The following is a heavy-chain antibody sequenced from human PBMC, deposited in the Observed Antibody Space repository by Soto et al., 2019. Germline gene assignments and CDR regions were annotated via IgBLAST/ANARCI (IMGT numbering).Heavy chain of an antibody. J-gene: IGHJ6*02. Sequence: GGSLKISCKGSCYRFTRHWISWGRPMPRKGPDWMGRIDPSDSYTNYSPSFQGHVTISADKSISTAYLQWSSLKASDTAMYYCARTSMQSRGYSYGHGGMDVWGQGTTVTVSS. D-gene: IGHD5-18*01. CDR3: ARTSMQSRGYSYGHGGMDV. CDR1: CYRFTRHW. V-gene: IGHV5-10-1*01. CDR2: IDPSDSYT.